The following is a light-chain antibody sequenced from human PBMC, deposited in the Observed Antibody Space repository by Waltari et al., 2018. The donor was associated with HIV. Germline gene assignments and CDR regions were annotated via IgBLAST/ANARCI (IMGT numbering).Light chain of an antibody. CDR1: SSNVGNFD. CDR3: ASWDYSLTGVV. CDR2: DNF. J-gene: IGLJ2*01. V-gene: IGLV1-51*01. Sequence: QSVLTQPPSVSAAPGQKVTISCSGSSSNVGNFDVSWYQQVPGTAPKLLIYDNFRRPSGIPDRFSGSKAGTSATLAITELQTGDEADYYCASWDYSLTGVVFGGGTKLTVL.